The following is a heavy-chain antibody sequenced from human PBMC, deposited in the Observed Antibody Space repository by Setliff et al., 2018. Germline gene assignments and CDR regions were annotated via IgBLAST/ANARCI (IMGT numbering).Heavy chain of an antibody. J-gene: IGHJ3*01. D-gene: IGHD1-1*01. V-gene: IGHV4-39*07. Sequence: PSETLSLTCTVSGGSISSSLYYWAFIRQLPGKGLEWIGSILYSGGAHSNPSLNSRVSISVDTSKNQFSLRLRSVTAADTAFYYCATSYLTLEAAFDVWGQGTMVTVSS. CDR2: ILYSGGA. CDR3: ATSYLTLEAAFDV. CDR1: GGSISSSLYY.